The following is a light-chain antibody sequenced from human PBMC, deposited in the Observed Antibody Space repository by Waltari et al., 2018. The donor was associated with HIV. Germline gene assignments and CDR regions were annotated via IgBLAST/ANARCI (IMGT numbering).Light chain of an antibody. V-gene: IGLV1-40*01. Sequence: SVLTQPPSVSGAPGQSVSISCSGNASNIGAGFDVHWYRQSPGTAPKLVIFGDTGRPAGITDGCSGSRSLNSVSLDISGLRAEDAGDYYCQSYDISLTGLWVFGGGTKLTVL. CDR2: GDT. CDR3: QSYDISLTGLWV. CDR1: ASNIGAGFD. J-gene: IGLJ3*02.